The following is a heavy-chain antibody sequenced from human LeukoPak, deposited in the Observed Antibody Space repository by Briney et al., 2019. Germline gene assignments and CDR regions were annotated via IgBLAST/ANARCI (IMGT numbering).Heavy chain of an antibody. CDR2: IKSKTDGGTT. CDR1: GFTFSNAW. V-gene: IGHV3-15*07. D-gene: IGHD3-3*01. CDR3: TSQTHLDIRYDFWSGPAWGYYYGMDV. Sequence: RPGGSLRLSCAASGFTFSNAWMNWVRQAPGKGLEWVGRIKSKTDGGTTDYAAPVKGRFTISRDDSKNTLYLQMNSLKTEDTAVCYCTSQTHLDIRYDFWSGPAWGYYYGMDVWGQGTTVTVSS. J-gene: IGHJ6*02.